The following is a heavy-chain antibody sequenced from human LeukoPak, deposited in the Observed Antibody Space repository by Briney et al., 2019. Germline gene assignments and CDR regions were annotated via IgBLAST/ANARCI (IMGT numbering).Heavy chain of an antibody. CDR3: ARSYYDILTGFFFDY. J-gene: IGHJ4*02. D-gene: IGHD3-9*01. CDR2: IYYSGSA. CDR1: GGSTSSGRYY. V-gene: IGHV4-31*03. Sequence: PQTLSLTCTVSGGSTSSGRYYWSWIRQHPGKGLEWIGYIYYSGSAYYNPSLKSRVTISKDTSKTQFSLRLSSVTAADTAVYYCARSYYDILTGFFFDYWGQGTLVTVSS.